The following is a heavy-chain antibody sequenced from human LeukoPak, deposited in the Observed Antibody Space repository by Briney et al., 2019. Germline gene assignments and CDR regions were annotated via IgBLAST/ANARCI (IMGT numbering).Heavy chain of an antibody. V-gene: IGHV4-4*07. CDR1: GGSIGSYY. J-gene: IGHJ3*02. CDR3: ARDRTNIYGDAFDI. D-gene: IGHD5-18*01. CDR2: IYTSGGT. Sequence: SETLSLTCTVSGGSIGSYYWSWIRQPAGKGLEWIGRIYTSGGTVYNPSLKSRVTMSVDTSKNQFSLKLSSVTAADTAVYYCARDRTNIYGDAFDIWGQGTMVTVSS.